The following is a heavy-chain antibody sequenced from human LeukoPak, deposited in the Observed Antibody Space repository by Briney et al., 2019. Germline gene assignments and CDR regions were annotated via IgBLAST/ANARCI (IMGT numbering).Heavy chain of an antibody. V-gene: IGHV1-2*02. Sequence: GASVKVSCKASGYTFTGYYMHWVRQAPGQGLEWMGWINPNSGGTNYAQKFQGRVTMTRDTSISTAYMELSRLRSDDTAVYYCARDMYYYDSSGYDSTGNDAFDIWGQGTMVTVSS. CDR3: ARDMYYYDSSGYDSTGNDAFDI. CDR2: INPNSGGT. J-gene: IGHJ3*02. CDR1: GYTFTGYY. D-gene: IGHD3-22*01.